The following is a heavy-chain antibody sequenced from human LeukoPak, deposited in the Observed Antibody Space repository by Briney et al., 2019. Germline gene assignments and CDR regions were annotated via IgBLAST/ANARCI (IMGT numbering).Heavy chain of an antibody. D-gene: IGHD3-22*01. CDR3: ARELKLPGITMIAYGY. CDR2: IYTSGST. Sequence: SETLSLTCTVSGGSISSYYWSWIRQPAGKGLEWIGRIYTSGSTNYNPSLKSRVTMSVDTSKNQFSLKLSSVTAADTAVYYCARELKLPGITMIAYGYWGQGTLVTVSS. V-gene: IGHV4-4*07. J-gene: IGHJ4*02. CDR1: GGSISSYY.